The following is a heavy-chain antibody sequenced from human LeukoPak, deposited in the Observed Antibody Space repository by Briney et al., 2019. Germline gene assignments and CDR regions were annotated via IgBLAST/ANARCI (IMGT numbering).Heavy chain of an antibody. D-gene: IGHD3-22*01. CDR2: ISGDGGST. V-gene: IGHV3-43*02. CDR3: AKVLDYYDSSGYFIDY. J-gene: IGHJ4*02. Sequence: GGSLRLSCAASGFTFDDHAVHWVRQAPGKGLEWVSLISGDGGSTYYADSVKGRFTISRDNSKNSLYLQMNSLRTEDTALYYCAKVLDYYDSSGYFIDYWGQGTLVTVSS. CDR1: GFTFDDHA.